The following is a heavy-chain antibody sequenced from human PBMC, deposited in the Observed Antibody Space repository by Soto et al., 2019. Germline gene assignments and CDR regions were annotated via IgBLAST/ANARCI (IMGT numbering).Heavy chain of an antibody. V-gene: IGHV3-30-3*01. CDR3: ARCLHPDSSGWYSSDY. CDR2: ISYDGSNK. Sequence: PGGSLRLSCAASGFTFSSYAMHWVRQAPGKGLEWVAVISYDGSNKYYADSVKGRFTISRDNSKNTLYLQMNSLRAEDTAVYYCARCLHPDSSGWYSSDYWGQGTLVTVSS. J-gene: IGHJ4*02. D-gene: IGHD6-19*01. CDR1: GFTFSSYA.